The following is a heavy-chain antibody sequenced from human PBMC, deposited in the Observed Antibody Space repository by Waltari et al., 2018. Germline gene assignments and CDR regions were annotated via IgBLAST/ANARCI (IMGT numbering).Heavy chain of an antibody. Sequence: QVQLVQSGAEVKKPGSSVKVSCKASGVTFSSYAISWVRQAPGQGLEWMGGIIPIFGIANYAQKFQGRVTITTDESTSTAYMELSSLRSEDTAVYYCARAAAAAGDYYYYYGMDVWGQGTTVTVSS. V-gene: IGHV1-69*05. CDR1: GVTFSSYA. D-gene: IGHD6-13*01. J-gene: IGHJ6*02. CDR3: ARAAAAAGDYYYYYGMDV. CDR2: IIPIFGIA.